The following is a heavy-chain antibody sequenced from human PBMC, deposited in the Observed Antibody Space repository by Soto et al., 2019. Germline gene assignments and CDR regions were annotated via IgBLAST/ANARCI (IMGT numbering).Heavy chain of an antibody. CDR3: ARVSRLPKPRYYYGMDV. CDR1: GYSFTSYW. D-gene: IGHD5-12*01. Sequence: GESLKISCKGSGYSFTSYWIGWVRQMPGKGLEWMGIIYPGDSDTRYSPSFQGQVTISADKSISTAYLQWSSLKASDTAMYYCARVSRLPKPRYYYGMDVCGQGTTVTVYS. J-gene: IGHJ6*02. CDR2: IYPGDSDT. V-gene: IGHV5-51*01.